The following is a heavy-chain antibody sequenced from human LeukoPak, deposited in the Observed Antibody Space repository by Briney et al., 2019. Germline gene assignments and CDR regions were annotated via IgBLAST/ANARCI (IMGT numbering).Heavy chain of an antibody. V-gene: IGHV3-21*01. J-gene: IGHJ4*02. CDR3: VRDEGIATSALDY. CDR2: IRSSSSYI. CDR1: GFTFSSYS. D-gene: IGHD6-13*01. Sequence: GGSLRLSCAASGFTFSSYSMNWVRQAPGKGLEWVSSIRSSSSYIYYADSVKGRFTISRDNAKNSLYLQMNSLRAEDTAVYYCVRDEGIATSALDYWGQGTLVTVSS.